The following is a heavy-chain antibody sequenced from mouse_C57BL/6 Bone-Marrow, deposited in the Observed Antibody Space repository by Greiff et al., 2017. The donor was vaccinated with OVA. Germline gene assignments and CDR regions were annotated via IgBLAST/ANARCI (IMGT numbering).Heavy chain of an antibody. CDR2: IYPGSGNT. V-gene: IGHV1-76*01. CDR3: ARRSPYAMDY. J-gene: IGHJ4*01. Sequence: VQGVESGAELVRPGASVKLSCKASGYTFTDYYINWVKQRPGQGLEWIARIYPGSGNTYYNEKFKGKATLTAEKSSSTAYMQLSSLTSEDSAVYFCARRSPYAMDYWGQGTSVTVSS. CDR1: GYTFTDYY.